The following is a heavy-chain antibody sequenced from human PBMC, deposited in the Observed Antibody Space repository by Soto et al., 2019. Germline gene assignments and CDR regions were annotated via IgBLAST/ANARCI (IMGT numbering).Heavy chain of an antibody. D-gene: IGHD3-9*01. J-gene: IGHJ4*02. V-gene: IGHV4-39*01. CDR3: GGLEGLATISYYFDY. CDR1: GGSVSSSSYY. Sequence: QLQLQESGPGLVKPSETLSLTCTVSGGSVSSSSYYWGWVRQPPGKGLEWIGSVYYSGSTYYNPSLESRVTISVDKSKNQCSLKLMSLSAADTAVYYCGGLEGLATISYYFDYWGQGALVTVSS. CDR2: VYYSGST.